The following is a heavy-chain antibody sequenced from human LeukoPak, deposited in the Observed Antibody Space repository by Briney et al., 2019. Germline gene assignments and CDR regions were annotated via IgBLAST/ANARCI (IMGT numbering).Heavy chain of an antibody. Sequence: PSETLSLTCSVSGASISRGTYHWSWIRQAAGKGLXWIGRIYSSGAPSYNPSLQSRVTISGDTSKNQFALKLTSVTAADTAVYYCAREDVDTGSDYWGQGILVTVSS. D-gene: IGHD5-18*01. CDR1: GASISRGTYH. CDR2: IYSSGAP. V-gene: IGHV4-61*02. J-gene: IGHJ4*02. CDR3: AREDVDTGSDY.